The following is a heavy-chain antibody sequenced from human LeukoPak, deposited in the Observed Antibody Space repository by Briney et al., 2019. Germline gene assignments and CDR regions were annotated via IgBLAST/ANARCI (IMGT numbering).Heavy chain of an antibody. V-gene: IGHV4-59*01. CDR2: IYYSGST. J-gene: IGHJ6*02. Sequence: KTSETLSLTCTVSGGSIRSYYWSWIRQPPGKGLEWIGYIYYSGSTNYNPSLKSRVTISVDTSKNQFSLKLSSVTAADTAVYYCARELMTTVTTGYYYGMDVWGQGTTVTVSS. CDR1: GGSIRSYY. CDR3: ARELMTTVTTGYYYGMDV. D-gene: IGHD4-17*01.